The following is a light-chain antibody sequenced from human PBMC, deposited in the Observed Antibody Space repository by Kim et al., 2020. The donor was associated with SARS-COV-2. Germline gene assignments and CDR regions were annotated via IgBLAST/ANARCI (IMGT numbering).Light chain of an antibody. V-gene: IGKV3-15*01. J-gene: IGKJ2*03. Sequence: EIVMTQSPATLSVSPGERATLSCRASQTVSNNLAWYQQKPGQAPRLLIYGASTRATGIPARFSGSGSGTEFTLTISSLQSEDSAVYYCQQHHNWPTYSFGQGTKLEI. CDR1: QTVSNN. CDR3: QQHHNWPTYS. CDR2: GAS.